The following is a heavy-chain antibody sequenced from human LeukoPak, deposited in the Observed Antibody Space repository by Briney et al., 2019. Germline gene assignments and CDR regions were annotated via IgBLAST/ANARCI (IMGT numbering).Heavy chain of an antibody. J-gene: IGHJ4*02. CDR2: IKQDGSEK. CDR1: GFTFSSYA. V-gene: IGHV3-7*01. Sequence: GGSLRLSCAASGFTFSSYAMSWVRQAPGKGLEWVANIKQDGSEKYYVDSVKGRFTISRDNAKNSLYLQMNSLRAEDTAVYYCATGGYRSGWFGDWGQGTLATVSS. D-gene: IGHD6-19*01. CDR3: ATGGYRSGWFGD.